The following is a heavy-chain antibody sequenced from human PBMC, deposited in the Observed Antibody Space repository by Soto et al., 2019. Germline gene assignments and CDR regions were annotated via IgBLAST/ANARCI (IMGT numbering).Heavy chain of an antibody. D-gene: IGHD3-10*01. CDR1: GGSISSYY. J-gene: IGHJ3*02. Sequence: PSETLSLTCTVSGGSISSYYWSWIRQPPGKGLEWIGYIYYSGSTNYNPSLKSRVTISVDTSKNQFSLKLSSVTAADTAVYYCATYLRGSGSFDAFEIWGQGTMVTGSS. CDR3: ATYLRGSGSFDAFEI. V-gene: IGHV4-59*01. CDR2: IYYSGST.